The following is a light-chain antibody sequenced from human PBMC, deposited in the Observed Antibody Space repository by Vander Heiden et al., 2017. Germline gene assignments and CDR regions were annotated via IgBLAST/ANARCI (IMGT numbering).Light chain of an antibody. J-gene: IGLJ1*01. CDR3: AAWDDSLSGYV. CDR2: SNN. Sequence: QPVLTQPPSASGPPGQRVTISCSGSSSNIGSNYVYWYQQLPGTAPKLLIYSNNQRPSGVPDRFSGSKSGTSASLAISGLRSEDEADYYCAAWDDSLSGYVFGTGTKVTVL. CDR1: SSNIGSNY. V-gene: IGLV1-47*02.